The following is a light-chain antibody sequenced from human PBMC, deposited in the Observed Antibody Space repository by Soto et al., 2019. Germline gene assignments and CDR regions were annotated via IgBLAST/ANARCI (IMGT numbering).Light chain of an antibody. CDR3: QQRSNWQGAT. CDR2: DAS. CDR1: QSVSSY. J-gene: IGKJ4*01. V-gene: IGKV3-11*01. Sequence: EIVVTQSPATLSLSPGERATLSCRASQSVSSYLAWYQQKPGQAPRLLIYDASNRATGIPARFSGSGSGTDFTLTIRSVEPEDFAVYYCQQRSNWQGATFGGEPKGEVK.